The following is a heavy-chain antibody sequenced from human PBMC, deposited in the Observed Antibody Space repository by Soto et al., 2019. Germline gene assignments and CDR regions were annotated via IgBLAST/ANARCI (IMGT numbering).Heavy chain of an antibody. V-gene: IGHV1-24*01. Sequence: ASVKVSCKVSGYTLTELSMHWVRQAPGKGLEWMGGFDPEDGETIYAQKFQGRVTMTTDTSTSTAYMELRSLRSDDTAVYYCARAGSYYVRDAFDIWGQGTMVTVSS. CDR1: GYTLTELS. CDR2: FDPEDGET. J-gene: IGHJ3*02. CDR3: ARAGSYYVRDAFDI. D-gene: IGHD1-26*01.